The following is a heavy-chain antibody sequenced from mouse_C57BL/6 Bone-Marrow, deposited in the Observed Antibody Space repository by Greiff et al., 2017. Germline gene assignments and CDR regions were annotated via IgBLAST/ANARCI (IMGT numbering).Heavy chain of an antibody. V-gene: IGHV1-9*01. CDR2: ILPGSGST. CDR3: AMYRNYRDY. D-gene: IGHD2-10*02. CDR1: GYTFTGYW. Sequence: QVQLQQSGAELMKPGASVKLSCKATGYTFTGYWIEWVKQRPGHGLEWIGEILPGSGSTNYNEKFKGKATFTAATSSNTAYMQLSSLTTGDSALYYGAMYRNYRDYWGQGTSVTVSS. J-gene: IGHJ4*01.